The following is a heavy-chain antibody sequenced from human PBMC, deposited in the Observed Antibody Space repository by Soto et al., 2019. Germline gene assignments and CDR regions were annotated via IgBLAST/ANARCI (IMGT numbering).Heavy chain of an antibody. J-gene: IGHJ6*03. V-gene: IGHV4-59*01. Sequence: SETLSLTCTVSGGSISSYYWSWIRQPPGKGLEWIGYIYYSGSTNYNPSLKSRVTISVDTSKNQFSLKLSSVTAADTAVYYCARGPRSTSCYWRFCDYYYMDVWGKGTTVTVSS. CDR1: GGSISSYY. CDR2: IYYSGST. D-gene: IGHD2-2*01. CDR3: ARGPRSTSCYWRFCDYYYMDV.